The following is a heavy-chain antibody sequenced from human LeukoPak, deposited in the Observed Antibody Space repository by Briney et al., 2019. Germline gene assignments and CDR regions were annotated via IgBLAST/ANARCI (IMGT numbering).Heavy chain of an antibody. CDR1: GGSISSSSYY. CDR3: ARRIRPQYGSGSYYRAWVLDY. J-gene: IGHJ4*02. Sequence: SETLSLTCTVSGGSISSSSYYWGWIRQPPGKGLEWIGSIYYSGSTYYNPSLKSRVTISVDTSKNQFSLKLSSVTAADTAVYYCARRIRPQYGSGSYYRAWVLDYWGQGTLVTVSS. CDR2: IYYSGST. D-gene: IGHD3-10*01. V-gene: IGHV4-39*01.